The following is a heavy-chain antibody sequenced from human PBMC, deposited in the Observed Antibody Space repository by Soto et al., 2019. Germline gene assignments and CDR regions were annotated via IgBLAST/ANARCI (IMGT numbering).Heavy chain of an antibody. Sequence: QITLNESGPTQVKPRQTLTLTCTFSGFSLTTSGVGVGWIRQSPGKAPEWLALIYWDDDKRYSPSLKSRLTITKGTSKNQVVRTMADLDPADTATYYCAHRVLRTVFGLVTTTAIYFDFWGQGTPVAVSS. CDR1: GFSLTTSGVG. V-gene: IGHV2-5*02. D-gene: IGHD3-3*01. J-gene: IGHJ4*02. CDR2: IYWDDDK. CDR3: AHRVLRTVFGLVTTTAIYFDF.